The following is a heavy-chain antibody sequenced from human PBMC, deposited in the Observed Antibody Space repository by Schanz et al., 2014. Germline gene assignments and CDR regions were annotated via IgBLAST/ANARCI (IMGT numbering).Heavy chain of an antibody. CDR2: ISASGGDT. J-gene: IGHJ3*02. CDR1: EFTFSTDA. V-gene: IGHV3-23*01. Sequence: EVQLMESGGGLVKPGGSLRLSCVASEFTFSTDAMSWVRQAPGKGLEWLSVISASGGDTYYADSVKGRFTISRDNSKNTLYLQMNSLRAEDTAVYYCAKGRFGELSAFDIWGQGTMVTVSS. D-gene: IGHD3-10*01. CDR3: AKGRFGELSAFDI.